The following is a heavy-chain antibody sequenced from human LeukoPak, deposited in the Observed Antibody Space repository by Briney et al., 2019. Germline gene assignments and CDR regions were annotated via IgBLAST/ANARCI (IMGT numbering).Heavy chain of an antibody. CDR3: AELGITMIGGV. CDR2: ISSSGSTI. J-gene: IGHJ6*04. D-gene: IGHD3-10*02. Sequence: QSGGSLRLSCAASGFTFRGYEMNWVRQAPGKGLEWVSYISSSGSTIYYADSVKGRFTISRDNAKNSLYLQMNSLRAEDTAVYYCAELGITMIGGVWGKGTTVTISS. CDR1: GFTFRGYE. V-gene: IGHV3-48*03.